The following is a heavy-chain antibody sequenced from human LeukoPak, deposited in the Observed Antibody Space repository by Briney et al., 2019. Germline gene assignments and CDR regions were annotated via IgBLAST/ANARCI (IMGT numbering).Heavy chain of an antibody. CDR2: ISGSGGST. Sequence: AGGSLRLSCAASGFTFSSYAMSWVRQAPGKGLEWVSAISGSGGSTYYADSVKGRFTISRDNSKNTLYLQMNSLRAEDTALYYCAKGMTTVTYYGMDVWGQGTTVTVSS. V-gene: IGHV3-23*01. D-gene: IGHD4-11*01. J-gene: IGHJ6*02. CDR3: AKGMTTVTYYGMDV. CDR1: GFTFSSYA.